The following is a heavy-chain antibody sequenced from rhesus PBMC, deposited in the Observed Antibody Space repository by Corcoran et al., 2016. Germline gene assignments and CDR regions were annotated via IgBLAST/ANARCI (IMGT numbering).Heavy chain of an antibody. Sequence: DVQLVESGGALAQPGGSLRLSCAASGFTFEDYAMSWVRQAPGKGLEWGSRISWDGGSTYYADSVKGRFTISRDNAKNTLYLQMDRLRAEDTALYYCSRDNWSAWGQGVLVTVSS. J-gene: IGHJ4*01. V-gene: IGHV3-134*01. CDR3: SRDNWSA. D-gene: IGHD1-26*01. CDR2: ISWDGGST. CDR1: GFTFEDYA.